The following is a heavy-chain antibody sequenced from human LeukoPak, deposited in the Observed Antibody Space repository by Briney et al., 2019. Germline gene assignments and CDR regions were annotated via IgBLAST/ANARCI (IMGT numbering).Heavy chain of an antibody. CDR1: DYSISSGYGYY. J-gene: IGHJ5*02. CDR3: ARASIAVAAPSPHNWFDP. D-gene: IGHD6-19*01. V-gene: IGHV4-61*02. CDR2: ISSSGST. Sequence: PSETLSLTCTVSDYSISSGYGYYWSWIRQPAGKGLEWIGRISSSGSTNYNPSLKSRVTISVDTSKNQFSLKLSSVTAADTAVYYCARASIAVAAPSPHNWFDPWGQGTLVTVSS.